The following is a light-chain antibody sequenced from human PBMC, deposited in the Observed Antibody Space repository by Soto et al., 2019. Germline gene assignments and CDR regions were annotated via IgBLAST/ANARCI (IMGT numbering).Light chain of an antibody. V-gene: IGLV2-14*01. J-gene: IGLJ1*01. CDR3: SSYTSSSTLLDV. Sequence: QSALTQPASVSGSPGQSITISCTGTSSDVGGYNYVSWYQQHPGKAPKLMIYDVSHRPSGVSNRFSGSKSGNTSSLTISGRQAEDEADYYCSSYTSSSTLLDVFGTGTKVTVL. CDR1: SSDVGGYNY. CDR2: DVS.